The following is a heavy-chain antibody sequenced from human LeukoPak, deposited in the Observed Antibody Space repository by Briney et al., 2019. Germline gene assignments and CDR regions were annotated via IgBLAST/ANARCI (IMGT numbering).Heavy chain of an antibody. D-gene: IGHD1-1*01. CDR3: TRLKDTTGYLFYYNGMDV. CDR2: IRSKADGYAT. V-gene: IGHV3-73*01. Sequence: GGSLRLFCVASGSTFSGCAIHWVRQASEKGLEWLGRIRSKADGYATSYAASVEGRFTISRDDSRNTAYLQMKSLKTEDTAVYYSTRLKDTTGYLFYYNGMDVCGQGTTVTVSS. CDR1: GSTFSGCA. J-gene: IGHJ6*02.